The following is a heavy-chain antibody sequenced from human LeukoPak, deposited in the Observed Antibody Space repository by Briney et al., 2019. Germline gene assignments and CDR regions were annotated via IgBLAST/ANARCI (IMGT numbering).Heavy chain of an antibody. CDR1: GNSFTDYW. D-gene: IGHD2-15*01. Sequence: PGESLKISCKGFGNSFTDYWIAWVRQMPGKGLEWMGIIYPGDSDTRYSPSFQGQVTISADKSISTAYLQWSSLKASDTAMYYCARLEGWPAPWYFDLWGRGTLVTVSS. J-gene: IGHJ2*01. V-gene: IGHV5-51*01. CDR2: IYPGDSDT. CDR3: ARLEGWPAPWYFDL.